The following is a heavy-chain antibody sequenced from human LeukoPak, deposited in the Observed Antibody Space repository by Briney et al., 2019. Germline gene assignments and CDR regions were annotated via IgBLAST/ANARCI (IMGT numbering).Heavy chain of an antibody. J-gene: IGHJ6*03. Sequence: GRSLRLSCAASGFTFSRYAIHWVRQAPGKGLEWVAAISFAGNGEYYADSVKGRFTISRDNSKNTLYLQMNSLRAEDTAVYYCARDSVFYNWNLAGYYYYMDVWGKGTTVTVSS. D-gene: IGHD1-7*01. CDR2: ISFAGNGE. CDR1: GFTFSRYA. V-gene: IGHV3-30*04. CDR3: ARDSVFYNWNLAGYYYYMDV.